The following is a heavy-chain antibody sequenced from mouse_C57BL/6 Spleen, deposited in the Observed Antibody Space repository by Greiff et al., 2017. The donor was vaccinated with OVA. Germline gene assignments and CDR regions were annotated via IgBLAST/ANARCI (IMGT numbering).Heavy chain of an antibody. CDR3: ARGRTKDVSSSWYFDV. D-gene: IGHD1-1*01. J-gene: IGHJ1*03. CDR2: IYPGSGST. Sequence: VQLQQPGAELVKPGASVKMSCKASGYTFTSYWITWVKQRPGQGLEWIGDIYPGSGSTKYNEKFKSKATLTVDTSSSTAYMQLSSLTSEDSAVYYCARGRTKDVSSSWYFDVRGTGTTVTVSS. V-gene: IGHV1-55*01. CDR1: GYTFTSYW.